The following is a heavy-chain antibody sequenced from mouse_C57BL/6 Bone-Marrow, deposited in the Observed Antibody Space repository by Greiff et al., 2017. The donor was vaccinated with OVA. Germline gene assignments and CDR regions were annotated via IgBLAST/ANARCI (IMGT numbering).Heavy chain of an antibody. CDR3: ARHGYYYLDY. J-gene: IGHJ2*01. D-gene: IGHD2-3*01. Sequence: EVNVVESGGDLVKPGGSLKLSCAASGFTFSSYGMSWVRQTPDKRLEWVATISSGGSYTYYPDSVKGRFTISRDNAKNTLYLQMSSLKSEDTAMYYCARHGYYYLDYWGQGTTLTVSS. CDR2: ISSGGSYT. CDR1: GFTFSSYG. V-gene: IGHV5-6*01.